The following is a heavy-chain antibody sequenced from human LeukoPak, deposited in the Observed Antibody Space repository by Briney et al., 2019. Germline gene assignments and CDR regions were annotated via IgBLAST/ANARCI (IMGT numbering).Heavy chain of an antibody. D-gene: IGHD6-13*01. CDR3: ARAPLSSSWYESIDQ. V-gene: IGHV1-18*01. J-gene: IGHJ4*02. Sequence: ASVKVSCKASGYTFTSYGISWVRQAPGQGLEWMGWISAYNGNTNYAQKLQGRVTMTTDTSTSTAYMELRSLRSDDTAVYYCARAPLSSSWYESIDQWGQGTLVTVSS. CDR2: ISAYNGNT. CDR1: GYTFTSYG.